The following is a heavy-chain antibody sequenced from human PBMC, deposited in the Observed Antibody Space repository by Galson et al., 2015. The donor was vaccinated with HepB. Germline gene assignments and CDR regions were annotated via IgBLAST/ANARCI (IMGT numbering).Heavy chain of an antibody. J-gene: IGHJ6*02. CDR2: ISGSGGST. Sequence: SLRLSCAASGFTFSSYAMSWVRQAPGKGLEWVSAISGSGGSTYYADSVKGRFTISRDNSKNTLYLQMNSLRAEDTAVYYCAKDTVAGTDVPSSYYYYGMDVWGQGTTVTVSS. D-gene: IGHD6-19*01. CDR1: GFTFSSYA. CDR3: AKDTVAGTDVPSSYYYYGMDV. V-gene: IGHV3-23*01.